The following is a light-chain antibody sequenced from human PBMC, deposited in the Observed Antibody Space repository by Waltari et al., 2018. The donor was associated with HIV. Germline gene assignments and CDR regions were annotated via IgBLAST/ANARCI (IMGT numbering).Light chain of an antibody. J-gene: IGLJ1*01. Sequence: QSALTQPASVSGSPGQSLTISCTGTSSAVGLYNYVSWYQQHPGKAPKLMIYEVTNRPSGVSDRFSGSKSGNTASLTISGLQAEDEADYYCTSYTTIFTYVFGTGTWVSVL. V-gene: IGLV2-14*01. CDR1: SSAVGLYNY. CDR3: TSYTTIFTYV. CDR2: EVT.